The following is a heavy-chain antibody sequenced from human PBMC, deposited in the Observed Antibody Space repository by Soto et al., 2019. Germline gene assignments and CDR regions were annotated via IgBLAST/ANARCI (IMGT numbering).Heavy chain of an antibody. CDR2: IRSDSASSAI. D-gene: IGHD6-6*01. Sequence: EAQLVQSGGGLVQLGGSLQLSCAASGFTFGGSPVHWVRQASGKGLEWVGRIRSDSASSAIAYAASVRGRSTLFRDDSKDTAYLQVSSLEVEDTAFYYCFLEACRRTGVHSLVLWGQGTLVTVSS. CDR3: FLEACRRTGVHSLVL. V-gene: IGHV3-73*01. J-gene: IGHJ4*02. CDR1: GFTFGGSP.